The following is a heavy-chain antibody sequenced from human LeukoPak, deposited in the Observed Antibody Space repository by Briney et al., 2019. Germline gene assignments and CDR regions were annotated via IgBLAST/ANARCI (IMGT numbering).Heavy chain of an antibody. CDR3: ARIRGYSYGFEN. CDR2: IYYSGST. CDR1: GGSISSYY. J-gene: IGHJ4*02. D-gene: IGHD5-18*01. Sequence: SETLSLTCTVSGGSISSYYWSWIRQPPGKGLEWIGYIYYSGSTNYNPSLKSRVTISVDTSKNQFSLKLSSVTAADTAVYHCARIRGYSYGFENWGQGTLVTVSS. V-gene: IGHV4-59*01.